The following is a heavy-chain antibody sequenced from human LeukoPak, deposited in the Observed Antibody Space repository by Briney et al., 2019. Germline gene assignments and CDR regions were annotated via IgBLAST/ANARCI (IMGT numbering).Heavy chain of an antibody. V-gene: IGHV5-51*01. J-gene: IGHJ6*03. D-gene: IGHD2-8*01. CDR2: IYPDDSDT. CDR3: ARLAFCTNAVCFSNYYYSMDV. Sequence: GESLKISCKGSGYSFTNYWIGWVRQMPGKGLEWTGIIYPDDSDTKYSPSFQGQVTISADKSISTAYLQWSSLKASDTAMYYCARLAFCTNAVCFSNYYYSMDVWGRGTTVTVSS. CDR1: GYSFTNYW.